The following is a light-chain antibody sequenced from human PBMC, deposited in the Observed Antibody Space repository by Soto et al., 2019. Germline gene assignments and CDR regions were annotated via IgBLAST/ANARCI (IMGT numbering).Light chain of an antibody. CDR2: GAS. CDR3: QQYNNWPQT. V-gene: IGKV3-15*01. Sequence: EIVLTQSPATLSLSPGERATLSCRASQSVSSYLAWYQQKPGQAPRLLIYGASTRATGIPARFSGSGSGTEFTLTISSLQSEDFAVYYCQQYNNWPQTFGQGT. J-gene: IGKJ1*01. CDR1: QSVSSY.